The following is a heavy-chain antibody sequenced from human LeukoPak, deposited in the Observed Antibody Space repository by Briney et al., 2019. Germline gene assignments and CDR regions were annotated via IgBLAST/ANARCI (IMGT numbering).Heavy chain of an antibody. CDR2: IRYDGSNK. V-gene: IGHV3-30*02. Sequence: GGSLRLSCAASGFTFDDYAMHWVRQAPGKGLEWVAFIRYDGSNKYYADSVKGRFTISRDNSKNTLYLQMNSLRAEDTAVYYCAPNDYGVFDYWGQGTLVTVSS. CDR3: APNDYGVFDY. J-gene: IGHJ4*02. CDR1: GFTFDDYA. D-gene: IGHD4-17*01.